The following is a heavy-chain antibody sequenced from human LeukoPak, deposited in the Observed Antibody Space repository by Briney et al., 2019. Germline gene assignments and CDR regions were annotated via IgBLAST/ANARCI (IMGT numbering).Heavy chain of an antibody. CDR1: GFTFDDYA. J-gene: IGHJ4*02. Sequence: GGSLRLSCAASGFTFDDYAMHWVRQAPGKGLEWVSGISWNSGGIGYADSVKGRFTISRDNAKNSLYLQMNSLRAEDTALYYCAKVYRAKYSSVYFDYWGQGTLVTVSS. D-gene: IGHD6-25*01. CDR2: ISWNSGGI. CDR3: AKVYRAKYSSVYFDY. V-gene: IGHV3-9*01.